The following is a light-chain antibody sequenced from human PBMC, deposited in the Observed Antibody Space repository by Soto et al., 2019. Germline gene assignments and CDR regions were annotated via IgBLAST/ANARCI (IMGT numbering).Light chain of an antibody. CDR1: QTIGSW. J-gene: IGKJ1*01. Sequence: DIQVSQSPSTRSASVGDRVTITCRASQTIGSWLAWYQQKPGKAHELLIYDASTLEGGVPSRFSGSGSGTEFSLNITRLQPDDFETLYCRQYSSFPRTFGQGTKVDIK. V-gene: IGKV1-5*01. CDR2: DAS. CDR3: RQYSSFPRT.